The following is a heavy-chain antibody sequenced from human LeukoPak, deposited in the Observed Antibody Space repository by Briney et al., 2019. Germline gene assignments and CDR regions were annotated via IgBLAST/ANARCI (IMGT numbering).Heavy chain of an antibody. CDR2: ISSSSSYI. Sequence: PGGSLRLSCAACGFTFSSYSMNLVRQAPGKGLEWVSSISSSSSYIYYADSVKGRFTISRDNAKNSLYLQMNSLRAEDTAVYYCARGRAGATFYFDYWGQGTLVTVSS. V-gene: IGHV3-21*01. CDR1: GFTFSSYS. CDR3: ARGRAGATFYFDY. D-gene: IGHD1-26*01. J-gene: IGHJ4*02.